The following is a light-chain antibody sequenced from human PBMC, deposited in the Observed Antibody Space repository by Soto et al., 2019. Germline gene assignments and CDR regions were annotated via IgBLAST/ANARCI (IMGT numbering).Light chain of an antibody. V-gene: IGKV1-39*01. CDR1: QSISTY. J-gene: IGKJ5*01. CDR3: HQISNNIPRT. Sequence: AQHPSSLSSCVGERVTITCRASQSISTYLNWYQQKPGKAPRLLIYAASSLQSGVPSRFSGSGSGTDFTLTISSLLPEDFATYYCHQISNNIPRTFGPGTRLEIK. CDR2: AAS.